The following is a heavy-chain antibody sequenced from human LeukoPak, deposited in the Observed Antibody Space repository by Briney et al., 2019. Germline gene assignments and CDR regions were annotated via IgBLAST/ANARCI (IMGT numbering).Heavy chain of an antibody. V-gene: IGHV4-59*08. D-gene: IGHD6-19*01. Sequence: SETLSLTCSVFDGSISNYYWSWIRQPPGKGLEWVGYAYYSGSTTYNPSLESRVTISVDTSKNQFSLKLTAVTAADTAVYYCARNSAVATSRSWFDPWGQGTLVTVSS. CDR1: DGSISNYY. CDR2: AYYSGST. J-gene: IGHJ5*02. CDR3: ARNSAVATSRSWFDP.